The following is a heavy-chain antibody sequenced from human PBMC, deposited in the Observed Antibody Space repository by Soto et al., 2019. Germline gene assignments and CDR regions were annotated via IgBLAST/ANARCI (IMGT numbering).Heavy chain of an antibody. CDR3: AREGSWYFDY. Sequence: ASGKVSCKASGYTFTSYGISWVRQAPGQGLEWMGWISASSGTTNYAQKLQGRVTMTTDTSTSTAYMELRSLRSDDTAVYYCAREGSWYFDYWGQGILVTVSS. CDR1: GYTFTSYG. V-gene: IGHV1-18*01. J-gene: IGHJ4*02. D-gene: IGHD6-13*01. CDR2: ISASSGTT.